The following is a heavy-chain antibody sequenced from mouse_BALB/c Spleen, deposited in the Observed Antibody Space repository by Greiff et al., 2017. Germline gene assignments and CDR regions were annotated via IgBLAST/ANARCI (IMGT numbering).Heavy chain of an antibody. V-gene: IGHV5-6-3*01. J-gene: IGHJ4*01. CDR1: GFTFSSYG. D-gene: IGHD1-1*01. CDR2: INSNGGST. CDR3: TYGSSPLYYAMDY. Sequence: EVKLVESGGGLVQPGGSLKLSCAASGFTFSSYGMSWVRQTPDKRLELVATINSNGGSTYYPDSVNGRFTISRDNAKKTLYLQMSRLKYEDAAMYYSTYGSSPLYYAMDYWGQGTSVTVSS.